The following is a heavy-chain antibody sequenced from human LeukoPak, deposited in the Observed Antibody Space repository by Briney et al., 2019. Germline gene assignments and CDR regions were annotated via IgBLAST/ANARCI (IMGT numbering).Heavy chain of an antibody. CDR1: GFTFNTYG. Sequence: AGGSLRLSCAASGFTFNTYGMHWVRQAPGKGLEYVSGIGPDGGITYYAKSVKGRFTISRGNSKSMVYLQMGSLTADDMAVYYCARGAQLTDYWGQGTRVTVSS. V-gene: IGHV3-64*01. CDR3: ARGAQLTDY. D-gene: IGHD6-13*01. J-gene: IGHJ4*02. CDR2: IGPDGGIT.